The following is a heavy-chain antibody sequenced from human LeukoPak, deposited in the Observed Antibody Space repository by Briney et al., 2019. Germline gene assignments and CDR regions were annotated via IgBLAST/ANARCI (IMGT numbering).Heavy chain of an antibody. Sequence: GGSLRLSCAASGFTFRNYVIHWVRQAPGKGLVWVSRLYSEGGRTYYADPVKGRFTISRDNAKNTLYLQMNSLRVEDTAVYYCSRGLGQPVDYWGQGTLVTVSS. CDR3: SRGLGQPVDY. V-gene: IGHV3-74*01. D-gene: IGHD6-6*01. J-gene: IGHJ4*02. CDR1: GFTFRNYV. CDR2: LYSEGGRT.